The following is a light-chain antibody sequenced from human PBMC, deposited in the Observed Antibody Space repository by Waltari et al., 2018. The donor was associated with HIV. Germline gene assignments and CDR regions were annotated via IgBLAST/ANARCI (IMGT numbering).Light chain of an antibody. Sequence: QSVLTQPPSVSAAPGQKVTISCSGSRSTLWSHYVSWYQQLPGSAPKLLIYDNTERPSGMPDRFSGSKSGTSATLGITGLQTGDEADYYCGTWDSSLGGWVFGGGTKLAVL. CDR1: RSTLWSHY. CDR3: GTWDSSLGGWV. J-gene: IGLJ3*02. CDR2: DNT. V-gene: IGLV1-51*01.